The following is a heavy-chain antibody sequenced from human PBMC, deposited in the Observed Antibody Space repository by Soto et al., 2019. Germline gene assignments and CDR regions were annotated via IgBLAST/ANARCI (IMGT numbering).Heavy chain of an antibody. V-gene: IGHV1-2*04. CDR1: GYTFTGYY. Sequence: ASVKVSCKASGYTFTGYYMHWVRQAPGQGLEWMGWINPNSGGTNYAQKFQGWVTMARDTSISTAYMELSRLRSDDTAVYYCARNGRIAVAGRAFDIWGQGTMVTVSS. CDR3: ARNGRIAVAGRAFDI. CDR2: INPNSGGT. J-gene: IGHJ3*02. D-gene: IGHD6-19*01.